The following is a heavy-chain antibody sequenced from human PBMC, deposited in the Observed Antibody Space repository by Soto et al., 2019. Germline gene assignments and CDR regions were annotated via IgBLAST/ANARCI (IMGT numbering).Heavy chain of an antibody. J-gene: IGHJ4*02. CDR1: GGTFSTNP. CDR2: TGSGTGPG. V-gene: IGHV1-69*06. Sequence: QVQLVQSGAEVKKPGSSVKVSCKASGGTFSTNPISWVRQAPGQGLEWMGGTGSGTGPGNHAQKFQGRLTINVDKSTSTVYMELSSLSSEDTAVYYCARRDSGGFYRYFDSWGQGTLVTVSS. D-gene: IGHD2-15*01. CDR3: ARRDSGGFYRYFDS.